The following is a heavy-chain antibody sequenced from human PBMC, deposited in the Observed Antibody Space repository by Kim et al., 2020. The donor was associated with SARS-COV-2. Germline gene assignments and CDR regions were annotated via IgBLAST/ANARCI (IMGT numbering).Heavy chain of an antibody. J-gene: IGHJ4*02. CDR1: GYAFTSYG. D-gene: IGHD2-8*02. V-gene: IGHV1-18*01. CDR2: IDAYNGNT. CDR3: ARMGRTGHKLDDLEY. Sequence: ASVKVSCKASGYAFTSYGICWVRQAPGQGLEWMGWIDAYNGNTNYAQNLQGRVTMTTDTATSSAYMELRSLRSDDTAVYYCARMGRTGHKLDDLEYWGQGSTVTVSS.